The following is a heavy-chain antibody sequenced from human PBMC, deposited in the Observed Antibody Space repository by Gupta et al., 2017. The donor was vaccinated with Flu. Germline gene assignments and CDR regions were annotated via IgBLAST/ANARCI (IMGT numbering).Heavy chain of an antibody. Sequence: EVQLVESGGGLIQPGGSLRLSCAASGFNVSSTYMTWVRQALGKGLEWVSILYPGDTSYYADSVRGRFTISRDTSKNTLYLQMNSLKVDDTAVYYCARGQGRWGRGTLVTVSS. V-gene: IGHV3-53*01. CDR3: ARGQGR. CDR2: LYPGDTS. J-gene: IGHJ4*02. CDR1: GFNVSSTY.